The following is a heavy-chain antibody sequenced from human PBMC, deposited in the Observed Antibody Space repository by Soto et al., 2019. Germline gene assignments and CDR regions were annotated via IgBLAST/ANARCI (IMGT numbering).Heavy chain of an antibody. J-gene: IGHJ4*02. Sequence: QVDLVQSGAEVKKPGASVKMSCKSSGYRLSNYYMHWVRQAPGQGLEWMGIVNPSDGRANYARKVQGRVTLTWDTATTTPYMEVNRLSSDDTAIYYCASAELIVDGQAFDYWGQATLVTVSS. CDR1: GYRLSNYY. V-gene: IGHV1-46*01. D-gene: IGHD1-26*01. CDR3: ASAELIVDGQAFDY. CDR2: VNPSDGRA.